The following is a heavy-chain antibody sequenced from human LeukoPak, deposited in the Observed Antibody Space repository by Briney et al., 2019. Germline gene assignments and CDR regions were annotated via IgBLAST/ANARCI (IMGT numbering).Heavy chain of an antibody. CDR3: ARGSRGWFDP. CDR2: ISYDGSNK. J-gene: IGHJ5*02. Sequence: GGSLRLSCAASGFTFSSYAMHWVRQAPGKGLEWVAVISYDGSNKYYADSVKGRFTISRDNSKNTLYLQMNSLRAEDTAVYYCARGSRGWFDPWGQGTLVTVSS. CDR1: GFTFSSYA. V-gene: IGHV3-30*04.